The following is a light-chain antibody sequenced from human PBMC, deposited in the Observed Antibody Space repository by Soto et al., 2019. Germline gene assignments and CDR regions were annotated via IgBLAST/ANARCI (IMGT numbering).Light chain of an antibody. CDR3: SSYTFTSTLYV. CDR2: ENT. V-gene: IGLV1-40*01. Sequence: QSVLTQPPSVSGAPGQRVTISCTGSSSNIGAGYDVHWYQQLPGTAPKLLIYENTNRPSGVPDRFSGSKSGNTASLTISGLQAEDEADYYCSSYTFTSTLYVFGTGTKVTVL. J-gene: IGLJ1*01. CDR1: SSNIGAGYD.